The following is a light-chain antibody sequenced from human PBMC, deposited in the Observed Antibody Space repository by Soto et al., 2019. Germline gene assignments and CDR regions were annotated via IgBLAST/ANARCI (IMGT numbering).Light chain of an antibody. CDR3: QQYGTFPPT. CDR2: GAS. V-gene: IGKV3-20*01. CDR1: QTVTNTY. J-gene: IGKJ4*01. Sequence: EIVLTQSPGTLSLSPGERATLSCRASQTVTNTYLAWYQQKSGQAPKFLIYGASNRATGIPDRFSGSGSGTDFTLTISRLEPEDFAVDYCQQYGTFPPTFGGGTKVEI.